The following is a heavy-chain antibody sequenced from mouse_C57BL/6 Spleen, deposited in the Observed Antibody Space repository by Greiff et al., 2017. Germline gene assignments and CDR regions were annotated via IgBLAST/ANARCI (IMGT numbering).Heavy chain of an antibody. CDR1: GYTFTDYD. J-gene: IGHJ2*01. V-gene: IGHV1-15*01. Sequence: VQLQQSGAELVRPGASVTLSCTASGYTFTDYDMHWVKQTPVHGLEWIGAIDPETGGTAYNQKFKGQAILTADKSSSTAYMELRSLTSEDSAVYYCTRETDFDYWGQGTTLTVSS. CDR3: TRETDFDY. CDR2: IDPETGGT.